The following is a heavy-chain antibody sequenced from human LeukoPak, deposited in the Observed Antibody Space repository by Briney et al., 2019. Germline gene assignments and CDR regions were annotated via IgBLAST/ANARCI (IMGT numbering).Heavy chain of an antibody. J-gene: IGHJ4*02. CDR2: IIPIFGTA. CDR1: GGTFSSYA. CDR3: ARNHPVEMATITPAYYFDY. V-gene: IGHV1-69*01. Sequence: SVKVSCKASGGTFSSYAISWVRQAPGQGLEWMGGIIPIFGTANYAQKFQGRVTITADESTSTAYMEPSSLRSEDTAVYYCARNHPVEMATITPAYYFDYWGQGTLVTVSS. D-gene: IGHD5-24*01.